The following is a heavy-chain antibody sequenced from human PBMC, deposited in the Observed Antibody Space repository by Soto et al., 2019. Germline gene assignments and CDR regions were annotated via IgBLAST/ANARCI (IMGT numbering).Heavy chain of an antibody. CDR3: ASLEGYSYGSNWFDP. CDR2: IYHSGST. CDR1: GGSISSSNW. D-gene: IGHD5-18*01. V-gene: IGHV4-4*02. J-gene: IGHJ5*02. Sequence: SETLSLTCAVSGGSISSSNWWSWVRQPPGKGLEWIGEIYHSGSTNYNPSLKSRVTISVDKPKNQFSLKLSSVTAADTAVYYCASLEGYSYGSNWFDPWGQGTLVTVSS.